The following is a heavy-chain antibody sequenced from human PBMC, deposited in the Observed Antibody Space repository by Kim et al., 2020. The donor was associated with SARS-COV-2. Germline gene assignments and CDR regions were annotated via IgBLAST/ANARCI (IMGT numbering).Heavy chain of an antibody. D-gene: IGHD3-3*01. CDR3: ARDRGGITIFEYYFDY. J-gene: IGHJ4*02. V-gene: IGHV1-46*01. CDR1: GYTFTSYY. CDR2: INPSGGST. Sequence: ASVKVSCKASGYTFTSYYMHWVRQAPGQGLEWMGIINPSGGSTSYAQKFQGRVTMTRDTSTSTVYMELSSLRSEDTAVYYCARDRGGITIFEYYFDYWGQGTLVTVSS.